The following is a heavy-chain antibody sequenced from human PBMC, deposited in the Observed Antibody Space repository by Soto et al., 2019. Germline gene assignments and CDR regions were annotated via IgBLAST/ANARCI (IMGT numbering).Heavy chain of an antibody. CDR2: IYYSGST. D-gene: IGHD6-19*01. J-gene: IGHJ4*02. CDR1: GGSISSGGYY. Sequence: QVQLQESGPGLVKPSQTLSLTCTVSGGSISSGGYYWSWIRQHPGKGLEWIGYIYYSGSTYYNPXLNSRVTISVXXSXNXXSLKLSSVTAADTAVYYCARVWDSIGWTRVYYFDSWGQGTLVTVSS. V-gene: IGHV4-31*03. CDR3: ARVWDSIGWTRVYYFDS.